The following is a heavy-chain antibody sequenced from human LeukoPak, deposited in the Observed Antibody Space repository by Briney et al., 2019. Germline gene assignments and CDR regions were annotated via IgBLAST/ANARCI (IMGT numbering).Heavy chain of an antibody. CDR2: MYFSGST. Sequence: ASETLSLTCTVSGGSVSSSFYYWGWIRQPPGKGLEWIGSMYFSGSTHYNPSLKSRVTISVDTSKNQFSLKLTSVTAADTAVYYCANAANYSVDYWGQGTLVTVSS. CDR3: ANAANYSVDY. D-gene: IGHD4/OR15-4a*01. J-gene: IGHJ4*02. V-gene: IGHV4-39*01. CDR1: GGSVSSSFYY.